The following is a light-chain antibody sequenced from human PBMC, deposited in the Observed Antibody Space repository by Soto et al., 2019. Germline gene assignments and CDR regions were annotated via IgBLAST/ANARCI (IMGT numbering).Light chain of an antibody. Sequence: DIQMTQSPTSLSASVGDRVTITCRASQDINKDLNWYQQKPGEAPKLLIYETSKLEAGVPSRFSGSGSGRDFTLTISNLQSEDIATYHCQQYDSLPFTFGPGTKMNVK. CDR3: QQYDSLPFT. V-gene: IGKV1-33*01. CDR2: ETS. J-gene: IGKJ3*01. CDR1: QDINKD.